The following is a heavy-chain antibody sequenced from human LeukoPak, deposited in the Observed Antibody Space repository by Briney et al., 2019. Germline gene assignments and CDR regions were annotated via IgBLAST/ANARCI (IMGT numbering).Heavy chain of an antibody. Sequence: GGSLRLSCAASGFTFSSYGMHWVRQAPGKGLEWVAFIRYDGSNKYYADSVKGRFTISRDNSKNTLYLQMNSLRAEDTAVYYCAKEGRVVVPAAMDYWGQGTLVTVSP. CDR3: AKEGRVVVPAAMDY. J-gene: IGHJ4*02. CDR2: IRYDGSNK. D-gene: IGHD2-2*01. CDR1: GFTFSSYG. V-gene: IGHV3-30*02.